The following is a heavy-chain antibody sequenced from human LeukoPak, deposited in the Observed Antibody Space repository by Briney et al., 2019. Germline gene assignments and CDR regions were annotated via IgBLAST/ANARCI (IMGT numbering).Heavy chain of an antibody. D-gene: IGHD2-15*01. CDR3: ARDNQYCSGGSCYPGFFDY. J-gene: IGHJ4*02. CDR1: GFTFSSYS. Sequence: GGSLRLSCAASGFTFSSYSMNWVRQAPGKGLEWVSYISSSSSTIYYADSVKGRSTISRDNAKNSLYLQMNSLRAEDTAVYYCARDNQYCSGGSCYPGFFDYWGQGTLVTVSS. V-gene: IGHV3-48*01. CDR2: ISSSSSTI.